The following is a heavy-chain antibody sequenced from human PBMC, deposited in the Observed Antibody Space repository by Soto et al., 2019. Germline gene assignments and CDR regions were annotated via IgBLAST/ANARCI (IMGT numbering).Heavy chain of an antibody. CDR2: IIPVFGTP. Sequence: QVQLVQSGAEVKKPGSSVKVSCKASGGSLSNYGISWVRQAPGQGLEWMGAIIPVFGTPNYAQKFQDRITSPADESTTTGYMEVRSLTSEDTAVYYCARGDATKIVVTTYYAMDVWGQGTTVTVSS. D-gene: IGHD3-22*01. V-gene: IGHV1-69*12. J-gene: IGHJ6*02. CDR3: ARGDATKIVVTTYYAMDV. CDR1: GGSLSNYG.